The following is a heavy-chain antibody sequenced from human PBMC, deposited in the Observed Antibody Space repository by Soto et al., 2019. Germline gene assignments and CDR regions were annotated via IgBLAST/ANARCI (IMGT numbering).Heavy chain of an antibody. D-gene: IGHD2-15*01. CDR2: IIPIFGTA. CDR1: GGTFSSYS. Sequence: SVKVSCKASGGTFSSYSISWVRQAPGQGLEWMGGIIPIFGTANYAQKFQGRVTITADESTSTAYMELSSLRSEDTAVYYCARGTYSLGYCSGGSCTDYYGMDVWG. CDR3: ARGTYSLGYCSGGSCTDYYGMDV. V-gene: IGHV1-69*13. J-gene: IGHJ6*02.